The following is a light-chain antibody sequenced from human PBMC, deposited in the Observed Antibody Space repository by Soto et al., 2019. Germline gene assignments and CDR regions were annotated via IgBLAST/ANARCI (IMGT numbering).Light chain of an antibody. CDR1: QSISRY. V-gene: IGKV3-20*01. Sequence: IVLTQSPGTLSLSPGERTTLSCRASQSISRYLAWYQQKLGQAPRVVIYGASNRATGIPDRFSGSGSGTDFSLTISRLEPEDFAVYYCHQYDNAPQTFGQGTKVDI. CDR3: HQYDNAPQT. J-gene: IGKJ2*01. CDR2: GAS.